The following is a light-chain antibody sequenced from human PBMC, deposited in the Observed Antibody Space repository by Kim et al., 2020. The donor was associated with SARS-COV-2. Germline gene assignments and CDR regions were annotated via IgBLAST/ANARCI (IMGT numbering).Light chain of an antibody. V-gene: IGKV3-20*01. CDR2: GAS. CDR1: QSISNTY. CDR3: QQFGGTPQVT. Sequence: PGERATLSCRASQSISNTYLAWYQQKPGQAPRLLIYGASTRATGIPGRFSGSGSGTDFTLTISGLEPEDFAVYYCQQFGGTPQVTFGGGTKVDIK. J-gene: IGKJ4*01.